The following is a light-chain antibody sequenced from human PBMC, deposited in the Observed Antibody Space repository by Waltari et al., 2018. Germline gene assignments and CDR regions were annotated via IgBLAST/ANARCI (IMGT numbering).Light chain of an antibody. CDR1: VSDVGAYDF. Sequence: QSALTQPASVSGSPGQSITISCSGPVSDVGAYDFVSWYQQHPGKAPHLIIYEVSNRPSGISNRFSASKSGNTASLTISGLQAEDEADYYCSSYTTSSAPGVFGTGTRVTVL. J-gene: IGLJ1*01. CDR3: SSYTTSSAPGV. CDR2: EVS. V-gene: IGLV2-14*01.